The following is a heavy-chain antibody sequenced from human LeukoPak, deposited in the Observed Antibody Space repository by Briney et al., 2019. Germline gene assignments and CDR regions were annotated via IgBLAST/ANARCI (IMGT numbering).Heavy chain of an antibody. CDR2: INPNSGGT. D-gene: IGHD7-27*01. CDR3: ARHVNWGLLY. CDR1: GYTFTDYL. J-gene: IGHJ4*02. Sequence: GASVKVSCKASGYTFTDYLIQVVRQAPGQGLEWMGWINPNSGGTNYAQKFQGRVTMTRDTSISTAYMELSGLRSDDTAVYSCARHVNWGLLYWGQGTLVTVSS. V-gene: IGHV1-2*02.